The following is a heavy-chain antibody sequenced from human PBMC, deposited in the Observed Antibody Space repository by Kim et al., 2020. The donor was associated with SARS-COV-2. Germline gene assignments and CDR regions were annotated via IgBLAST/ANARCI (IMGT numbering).Heavy chain of an antibody. CDR1: GFTFSSYS. Sequence: GGSLRLSCAASGFTFSSYSMNWVRQAPGKGLEWVSSISSSSSYIYYADSVKGRFTISRDNAKNSLYLQMNSLRAEDTAVYYCARTRRDYGDDWYFDLWGRGTLVTVSS. V-gene: IGHV3-21*04. J-gene: IGHJ2*01. CDR3: ARTRRDYGDDWYFDL. CDR2: ISSSSSYI. D-gene: IGHD4-17*01.